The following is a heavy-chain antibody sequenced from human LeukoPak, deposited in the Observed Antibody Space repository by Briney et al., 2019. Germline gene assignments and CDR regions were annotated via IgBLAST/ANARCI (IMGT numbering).Heavy chain of an antibody. CDR1: GFTFSRSG. J-gene: IGHJ6*02. D-gene: IGHD4-17*01. CDR2: ISSSSSTI. Sequence: GGSLRLSCVGSGFTFSRSGMSWVRQAPGKGLEWVSYISSSSSTIYYADSVKGRFTISRDNAKNSLYLQMNSLRDEDTAVYYCARVHDYGDYYYGMDVWGQGTTVTVSS. V-gene: IGHV3-48*02. CDR3: ARVHDYGDYYYGMDV.